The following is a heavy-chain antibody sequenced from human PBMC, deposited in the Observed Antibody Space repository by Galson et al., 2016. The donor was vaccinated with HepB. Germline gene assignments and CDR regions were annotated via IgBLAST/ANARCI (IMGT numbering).Heavy chain of an antibody. D-gene: IGHD2-21*02. V-gene: IGHV4-39*01. CDR1: GGPISSTRYY. CDR2: IFHIGST. Sequence: SETLSLTCTVSGGPISSTRYYWGWIRQPPGKGLEWIGSIFHIGSTYYNASLKSRATISVDTSKSQFSLELRSLTATDTAVYYCARFGGDWGFWGQGNLVIVSS. J-gene: IGHJ1*01. CDR3: ARFGGDWGF.